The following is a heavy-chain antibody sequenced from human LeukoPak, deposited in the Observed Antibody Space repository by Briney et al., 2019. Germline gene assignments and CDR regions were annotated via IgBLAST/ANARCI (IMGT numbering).Heavy chain of an antibody. CDR2: IYNSGSI. CDR3: ARGRFVAASSRFDY. Sequence: SETLSLTCTVSGGSISSYYWSWIRQPAGKGLEWIGRIYNSGSINYNPSLKSRVTMSVDTSKNQFSLKVSSVTAADTAVYYCARGRFVAASSRFDYWGQGTLVTVSS. CDR1: GGSISSYY. V-gene: IGHV4-4*07. J-gene: IGHJ4*02. D-gene: IGHD6-19*01.